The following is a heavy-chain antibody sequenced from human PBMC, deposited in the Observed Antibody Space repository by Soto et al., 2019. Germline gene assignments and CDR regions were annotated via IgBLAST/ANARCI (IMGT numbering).Heavy chain of an antibody. J-gene: IGHJ6*01. CDR3: ARCYCSVVSCYTCWHFYP. Sequence: QVQLVQSGAEVKEPGASVKLSCQASGYTFMNYAISWVRQAPAQCLAWMGWISPSTGNTDQAQNFQGRVTMTLDTCTNTANMELRTLRSDDSPFYYGARCYCSVVSCYTCWHFYPCGRGTPVTVSS. CDR2: ISPSTGNT. V-gene: IGHV1-18*01. CDR1: GYTFMNYA. D-gene: IGHD2-15*01.